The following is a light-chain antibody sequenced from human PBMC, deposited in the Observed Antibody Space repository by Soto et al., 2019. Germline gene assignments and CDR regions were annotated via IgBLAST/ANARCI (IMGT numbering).Light chain of an antibody. Sequence: DIPMTQSPSSLYASIGDRVTITCRASQGITDFLAWYQQKPGKVPKLLIYAESTLQSGVPSRFSGSGSGTDFTLTISSLQPEDFATYYCHKYNSAPFAFGPGTKVHI. J-gene: IGKJ3*01. V-gene: IGKV1-27*01. CDR2: AES. CDR1: QGITDF. CDR3: HKYNSAPFA.